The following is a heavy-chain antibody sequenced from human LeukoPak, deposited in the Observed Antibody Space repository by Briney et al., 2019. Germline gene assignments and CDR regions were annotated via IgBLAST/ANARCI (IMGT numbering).Heavy chain of an antibody. CDR3: ARASPWFGELLYDY. J-gene: IGHJ4*02. CDR1: EFTFSSYW. Sequence: HPGGSLRLSCAASEFTFSSYWMHWVRHAPGKGLVWVSRINSDGSSTSYADSVKGRFTISRDNAKNTLYLQMNSLRAEDTAVYYCARASPWFGELLYDYWGQGTLVTVSS. D-gene: IGHD3-10*01. CDR2: INSDGSST. V-gene: IGHV3-74*01.